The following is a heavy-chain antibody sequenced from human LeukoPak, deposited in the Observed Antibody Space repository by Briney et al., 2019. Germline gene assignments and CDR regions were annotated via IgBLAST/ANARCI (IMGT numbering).Heavy chain of an antibody. CDR3: ARSDYLATYY. Sequence: PSVKVSFKAAGYTFTGYYIHWVRQAPGQGIEWMGWINPNSGGTNYSQKFQGRVTMTRDTSISTAYMVLSRLRSDDTAVYYCARSDYLATYYWGQGTLVTVSS. J-gene: IGHJ4*02. V-gene: IGHV1-2*02. D-gene: IGHD4/OR15-4a*01. CDR1: GYTFTGYY. CDR2: INPNSGGT.